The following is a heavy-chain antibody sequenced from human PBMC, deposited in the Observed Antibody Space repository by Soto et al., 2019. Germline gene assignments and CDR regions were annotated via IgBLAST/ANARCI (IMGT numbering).Heavy chain of an antibody. J-gene: IGHJ6*03. CDR1: GFTFSSYA. CDR2: ISGSGGST. D-gene: IGHD6-6*01. CDR3: ANSFHHIAARPLARYYYYYMDV. V-gene: IGHV3-23*01. Sequence: GGSLRLSCAASGFTFSSYAMSWVRQAPGKGLEWVSAISGSGGSTYYADSVQGRFTISRDNSKNTLYLQMISLRAEDTAVYYCANSFHHIAARPLARYYYYYMDVWGKGTTVTVSS.